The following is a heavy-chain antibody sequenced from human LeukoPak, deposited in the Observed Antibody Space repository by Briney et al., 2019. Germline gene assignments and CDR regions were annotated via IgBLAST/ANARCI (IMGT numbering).Heavy chain of an antibody. Sequence: SEILSLTCTVSGGSISDYYWSWIRQPPGKGLEWIGYFSNSGTTNQNPSLKSRVTMSVDTSKNQFSLKLSSVTAADTAVYYCARGSNWGDYWGQGALVTVSS. CDR3: ARGSNWGDY. D-gene: IGHD7-27*01. CDR2: FSNSGTT. J-gene: IGHJ4*02. CDR1: GGSISDYY. V-gene: IGHV4-59*12.